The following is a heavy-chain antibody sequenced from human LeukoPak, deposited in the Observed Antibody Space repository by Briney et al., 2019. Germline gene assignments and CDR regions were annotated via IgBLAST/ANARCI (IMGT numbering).Heavy chain of an antibody. Sequence: ASVKVSCKASGYTFTGYYMHWVRQAPGQGLEWMGRINPNSGGTNYAQKFQGRVTMTRDTSISTAYMELSSLRSEDTAVYYCATLIRYCSSTSCPIYLAYYYYGMDVWGQGTTVTVSS. CDR3: ATLIRYCSSTSCPIYLAYYYYGMDV. D-gene: IGHD2-2*01. CDR2: INPNSGGT. V-gene: IGHV1-2*06. CDR1: GYTFTGYY. J-gene: IGHJ6*02.